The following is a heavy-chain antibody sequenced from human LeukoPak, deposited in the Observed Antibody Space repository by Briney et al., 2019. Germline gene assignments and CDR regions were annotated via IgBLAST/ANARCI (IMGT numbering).Heavy chain of an antibody. Sequence: TSETLSLTCTVSGGSISSYYWSWIRQPPGKGLEWIGYIYYSGSTNYNPSLKSRVTISVDTSKNQFSLKLSSVTAADTAVYYCARETGSSIAARDAFDIWSQGTMVTVSS. J-gene: IGHJ3*02. CDR3: ARETGSSIAARDAFDI. D-gene: IGHD6-6*01. V-gene: IGHV4-59*01. CDR1: GGSISSYY. CDR2: IYYSGST.